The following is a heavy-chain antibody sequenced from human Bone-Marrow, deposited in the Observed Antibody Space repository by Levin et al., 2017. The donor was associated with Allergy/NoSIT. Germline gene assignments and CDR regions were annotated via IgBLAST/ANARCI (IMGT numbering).Heavy chain of an antibody. J-gene: IGHJ2*01. CDR2: IWYDGSNK. D-gene: IGHD6-13*01. V-gene: IGHV3-33*01. CDR1: GFTFSSYG. Sequence: GGSLRLSCAASGFTFSSYGMHWVRQAPGKGLEWVAVIWYDGSNKYYADSVKGRFTISRDNSKNTLYLQMNSLRAEDTAVYYCATWGDVSAAAGESNWYFDLWGRGTLVTVSS. CDR3: ATWGDVSAAAGESNWYFDL.